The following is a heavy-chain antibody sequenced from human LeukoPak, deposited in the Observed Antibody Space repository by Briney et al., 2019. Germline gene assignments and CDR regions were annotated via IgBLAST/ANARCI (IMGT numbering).Heavy chain of an antibody. Sequence: GESLKISCKGSGYSFTSYWIGWVRQMPGKGLEWMGIIYPGDSDTRYSPSFQGQVTISADKSISTAYLQWSSLKASDAAMYYCARGVVVTAPFVDYWGQGTLVTVSS. CDR3: ARGVVVTAPFVDY. J-gene: IGHJ4*02. CDR1: GYSFTSYW. V-gene: IGHV5-51*01. CDR2: IYPGDSDT. D-gene: IGHD2-21*02.